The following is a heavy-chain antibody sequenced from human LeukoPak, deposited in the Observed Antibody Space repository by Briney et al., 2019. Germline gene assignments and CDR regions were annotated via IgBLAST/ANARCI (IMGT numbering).Heavy chain of an antibody. CDR2: IYYSGST. CDR1: GDSISSGAYY. J-gene: IGHJ4*02. CDR3: ARNLRHYHDSSGYDY. D-gene: IGHD3-22*01. V-gene: IGHV4-31*03. Sequence: SETLSLTCTVSGDSISSGAYYWSWIRQHPGRGLEWIGYIYYSGSTYYNPSLKSRVTISVDTSKNQYSLKLSSVTAADTAVYYCARNLRHYHDSSGYDYWGQGTLVTVSS.